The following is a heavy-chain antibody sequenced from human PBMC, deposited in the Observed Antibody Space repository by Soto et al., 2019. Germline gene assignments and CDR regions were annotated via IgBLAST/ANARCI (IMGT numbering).Heavy chain of an antibody. CDR1: GFTFSSYS. V-gene: IGHV3-21*01. D-gene: IGHD2-2*01. J-gene: IGHJ6*02. Sequence: GGSLRLSCAASGFTFSSYSMNWVRQAPGKGLEWVSSISSSSSYIYYADSVKGRFTISRDNAKNSLYLQMNSLRAEDTAVYYCARGKAVVVPAAIYLDVWGQGTTVTVSS. CDR2: ISSSSSYI. CDR3: ARGKAVVVPAAIYLDV.